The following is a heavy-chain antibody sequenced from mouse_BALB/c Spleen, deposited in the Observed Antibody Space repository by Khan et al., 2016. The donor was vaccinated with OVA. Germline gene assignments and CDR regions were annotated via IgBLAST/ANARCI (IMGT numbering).Heavy chain of an antibody. CDR1: GFTIKDTY. CDR3: AGMARK. J-gene: IGHJ2*01. Sequence: VQLQQSGADLVKPGESLKLSCTASGFTIKDTYMYWLKQRPEESLEWIGTIVPQSGNTNYDPNFKGQVTITGDTSTNTVYLQLSSLTSEDTAFYYCAGMARKWGQGTTLTVSS. V-gene: IGHV14-3*02. CDR2: IVPQSGNT.